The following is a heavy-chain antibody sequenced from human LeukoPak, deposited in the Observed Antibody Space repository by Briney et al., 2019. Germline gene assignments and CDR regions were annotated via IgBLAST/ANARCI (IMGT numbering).Heavy chain of an antibody. Sequence: ASVKVSCKVSGYTLTELSMHWVRQAPGKGLEWMGGFDPEDGETIYAQKLQGRVTMTEDTSTDTAYMELSSLRSEDTAVYYCATGGASKQYYDFWSGYSITPSFDYWGQGTLVTVSS. V-gene: IGHV1-24*01. CDR3: ATGGASKQYYDFWSGYSITPSFDY. CDR2: FDPEDGET. D-gene: IGHD3-3*01. CDR1: GYTLTELS. J-gene: IGHJ4*02.